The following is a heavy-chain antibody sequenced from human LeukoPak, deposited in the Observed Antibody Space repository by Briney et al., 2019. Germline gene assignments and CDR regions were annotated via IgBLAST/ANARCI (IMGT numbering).Heavy chain of an antibody. D-gene: IGHD6-13*01. CDR3: AKDAAVGYYYYGMDV. CDR1: GFTFNSYA. Sequence: PGGSLRLSCAASGFTFNSYAMNWVRQAPGKGLEWVSAISGSGFSTNSADSVKGRFTISRDNSKNTLYLQVNSLRAEDTAVYYCAKDAAVGYYYYGMDVWGQGTTVTVSS. V-gene: IGHV3-23*01. CDR2: ISGSGFST. J-gene: IGHJ6*02.